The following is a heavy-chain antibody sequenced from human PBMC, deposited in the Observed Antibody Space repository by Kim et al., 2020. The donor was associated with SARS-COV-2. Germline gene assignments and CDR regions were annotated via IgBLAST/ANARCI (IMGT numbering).Heavy chain of an antibody. Sequence: PQYAASVKGRFTISRDESKNSLYLQMDSLKTGDTAVYYCARDEFGGYPYWGQGTLVTVSS. J-gene: IGHJ4*02. V-gene: IGHV3-72*01. CDR3: ARDEFGGYPY. CDR2: P. D-gene: IGHD3-16*01.